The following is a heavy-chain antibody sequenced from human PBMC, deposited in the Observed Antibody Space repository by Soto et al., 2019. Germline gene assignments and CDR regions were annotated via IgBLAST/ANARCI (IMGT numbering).Heavy chain of an antibody. CDR1: GGSISSSNW. Sequence: SETLSLTCAVSGGSISSSNWWRWVRQPPGKGLEWIGEIYQSGSTNYNPSLKSRVTLSVDTSQSRFSLKLTSVTAADTAVYYCARHRVPSVYDPIPGCFDYWGQGTLVTVSS. D-gene: IGHD5-12*01. CDR2: IYQSGST. CDR3: ARHRVPSVYDPIPGCFDY. V-gene: IGHV4-4*02. J-gene: IGHJ4*02.